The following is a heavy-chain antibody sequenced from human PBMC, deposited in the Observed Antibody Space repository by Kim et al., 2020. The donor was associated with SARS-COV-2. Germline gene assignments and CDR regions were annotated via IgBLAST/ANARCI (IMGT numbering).Heavy chain of an antibody. J-gene: IGHJ5*02. V-gene: IGHV1-2*02. CDR1: QYTFTSYY. CDR3: TRDGAVAPPHIPQIYWFDP. CDR2: INPHTGGT. Sequence: ASVKVSCKASQYTFTSYYIHWVRQAPGQGLEWMGWINPHTGGTNYAQRFQDRVTMTRDTSLRTAYMELSSLRSDDTAIYYCTRDGAVAPPHIPQIYWFDP. D-gene: IGHD2-15*01.